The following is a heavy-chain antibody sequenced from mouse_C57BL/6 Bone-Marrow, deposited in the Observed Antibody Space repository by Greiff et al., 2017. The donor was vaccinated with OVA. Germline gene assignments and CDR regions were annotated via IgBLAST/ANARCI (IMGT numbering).Heavy chain of an antibody. J-gene: IGHJ3*01. Sequence: EVQVVESGGGLVQPGGSLKLSCAASGFTFSDYYMYWVRQTPEKRLEWVAYISNGGGSTYYPDTVKGRFTISRDNAKNTLYLQMSRLKSEDTAMYYCARLSANWDWFAYWGQGTLVTVSA. CDR3: ARLSANWDWFAY. CDR1: GFTFSDYY. CDR2: ISNGGGST. D-gene: IGHD4-1*01. V-gene: IGHV5-12*01.